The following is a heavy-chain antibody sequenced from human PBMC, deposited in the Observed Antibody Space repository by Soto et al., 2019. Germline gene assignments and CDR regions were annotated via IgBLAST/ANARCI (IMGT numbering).Heavy chain of an antibody. Sequence: SETLSLTCTVSGGSISSGGYYWSWIRQHPGKGLEWIGYIYYSGSTYYNPSLKSRVTISVDTSKNQFSLKLSSVTAADTAVYYCARATPRVGDCCDYWGQGTLVTVSS. CDR3: ARATPRVGDCCDY. V-gene: IGHV4-31*03. CDR2: IYYSGST. D-gene: IGHD2-21*01. CDR1: GGSISSGGYY. J-gene: IGHJ4*02.